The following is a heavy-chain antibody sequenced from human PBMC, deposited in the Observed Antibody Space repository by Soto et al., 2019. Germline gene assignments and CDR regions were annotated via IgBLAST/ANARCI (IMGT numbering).Heavy chain of an antibody. Sequence: SLRLSCDDSGFTLTTYTMNWVRKSSVKGLELVSSITSSSGHVYYADSVKGRFTISRDNARKSLYLQMNSLRAEDTAVYYWVRERGPSSFYAKDVWGQ. J-gene: IGHJ6*01. CDR3: VRERGPSSFYAKDV. CDR2: ITSSSGHV. V-gene: IGHV3-21*01. CDR1: GFTLTTYT.